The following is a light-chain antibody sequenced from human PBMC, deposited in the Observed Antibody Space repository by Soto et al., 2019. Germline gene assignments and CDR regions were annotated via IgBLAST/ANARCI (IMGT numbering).Light chain of an antibody. J-gene: IGLJ2*01. V-gene: IGLV9-49*01. Sequence: QAVVTQPPSASASLGASVTLTCTLSSGYSNYKVDWYQQRPGKGPRFVMRVGTGGIVGSKGDGIPDRFSVLGSGLNRYLTIKNIQAEDESDYHCGADHGSGSNFVFVIFGGGTKLTVL. CDR1: SGYSNYK. CDR3: GADHGSGSNFVFVI. CDR2: VGTGGIVG.